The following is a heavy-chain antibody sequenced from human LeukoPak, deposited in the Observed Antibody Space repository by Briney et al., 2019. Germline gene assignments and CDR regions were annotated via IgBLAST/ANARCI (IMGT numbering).Heavy chain of an antibody. V-gene: IGHV1-18*01. CDR3: AGDFAWGSGGAPIDDNWLDP. J-gene: IGHJ5*02. CDR2: ISGHSGNT. CDR1: GYTFSNYG. D-gene: IGHD7-27*01. Sequence: ASVKVSCKASGYTFSNYGISWVRQAPGHGLEWMGWISGHSGNTNYAQKVQDRATMTTDTSTSTAYMELRSLRFDDTAVYYCAGDFAWGSGGAPIDDNWLDPWGQGTLVTVSS.